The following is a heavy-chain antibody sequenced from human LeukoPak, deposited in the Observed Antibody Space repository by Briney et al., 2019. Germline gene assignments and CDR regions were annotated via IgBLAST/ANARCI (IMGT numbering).Heavy chain of an antibody. J-gene: IGHJ6*02. Sequence: GGSLRLSCAASKFTFSSYWMHWVRQAPGKGLVWVSRINPDGSTTNYADSVKGRFTISRDNAKNTVYLQMNSLRAEDTAVYYCARVLVVSHTYYYYGMDVWGQGTTVTVSS. D-gene: IGHD2-15*01. V-gene: IGHV3-74*01. CDR1: KFTFSSYW. CDR3: ARVLVVSHTYYYYGMDV. CDR2: INPDGSTT.